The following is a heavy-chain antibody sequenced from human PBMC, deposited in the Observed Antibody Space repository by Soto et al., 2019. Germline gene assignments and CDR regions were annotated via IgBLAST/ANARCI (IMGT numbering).Heavy chain of an antibody. CDR1: GFTFSSYW. D-gene: IGHD1-26*01. Sequence: HPGGSLRLSCAASGFTFSSYWMSWVRQAPGKGLEWVANIKQGGGEKYYVDSVKGRFTISRDNAKNSLYLQMNSLRAEDTAVYYCARESGLGATNYYYYYGMDVWGQGTTVTVS. CDR2: IKQGGGEK. V-gene: IGHV3-7*03. J-gene: IGHJ6*02. CDR3: ARESGLGATNYYYYYGMDV.